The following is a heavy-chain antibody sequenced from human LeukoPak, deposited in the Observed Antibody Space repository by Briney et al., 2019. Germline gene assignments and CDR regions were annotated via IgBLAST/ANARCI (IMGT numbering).Heavy chain of an antibody. V-gene: IGHV4-59*01. Sequence: SETLSLTCNVSGVSITTYYWSWIRQTPGKGLQWIGYVFYSATSTYNPSLKSRVPVSVDTSKNQFSLKLRSVTAADTAIYCCARSRIVATTHPYYFDFWGRGTLVTVSS. CDR2: VFYSATS. J-gene: IGHJ4*02. CDR3: ARSRIVATTHPYYFDF. D-gene: IGHD5-12*01. CDR1: GVSITTYY.